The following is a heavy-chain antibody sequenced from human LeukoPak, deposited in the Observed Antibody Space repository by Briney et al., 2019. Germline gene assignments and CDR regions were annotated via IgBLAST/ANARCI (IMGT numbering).Heavy chain of an antibody. CDR1: GGSISSYY. D-gene: IGHD4-23*01. Sequence: SETLSLTCTVSGGSISSYYWSWIRQPPGKGLEWIGYIYYSGSTNYNPSLKSRVTISVDTSKNQFSLKLSSVTAADTAVYYCAREAVDGGNDYWGQGTLVTVSS. V-gene: IGHV4-59*01. CDR3: AREAVDGGNDY. J-gene: IGHJ4*02. CDR2: IYYSGST.